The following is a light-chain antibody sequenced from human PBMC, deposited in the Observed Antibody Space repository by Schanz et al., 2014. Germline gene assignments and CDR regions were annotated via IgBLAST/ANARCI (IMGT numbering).Light chain of an antibody. CDR1: QSISNW. CDR2: DAS. CDR3: QQYNSYSRT. V-gene: IGKV1-5*01. J-gene: IGKJ2*01. Sequence: DIQMTQSPSTLSASVGDRVTLTCRASQSISNWLAWYQQKPGKAPNLLIYDASSLESGVPSRFSGSGSGTEFTLTISSLQPDDFATYYCQQYNSYSRTFGQGTKLEIK.